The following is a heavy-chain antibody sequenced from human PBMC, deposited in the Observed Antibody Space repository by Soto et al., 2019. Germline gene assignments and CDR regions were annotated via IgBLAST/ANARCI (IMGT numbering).Heavy chain of an antibody. CDR3: ARGSSDSYSYTLA. CDR1: VFTFIRYW. CDR2: INSDGSNT. D-gene: IGHD3-16*01. Sequence: GGPLRLSCAASVFTFIRYWMHWVRQAPGKGLVWVSRINSDGSNTIYANSVKGRFTISRDNAKNTLYLQMNSLRAEDTAVYYCARGSSDSYSYTLAWGQGTLVTVSS. J-gene: IGHJ4*01. V-gene: IGHV3-74*01.